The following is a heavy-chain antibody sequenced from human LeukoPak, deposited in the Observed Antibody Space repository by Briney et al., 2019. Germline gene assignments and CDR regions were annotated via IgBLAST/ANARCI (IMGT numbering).Heavy chain of an antibody. J-gene: IGHJ6*02. CDR3: ARDQEDFWSGYYVVNYYYGMDV. CDR1: GFTFSSYW. D-gene: IGHD3-3*01. V-gene: IGHV3-7*01. CDR2: IKQDGSEK. Sequence: GGSLRLSCAASGFTFSSYWMSWVRQAPGKGLEWVANIKQDGSEKYYVDSVKGRFTISRDNPKNSLYLQMNSLRAEDTAVYHCARDQEDFWSGYYVVNYYYGMDVWGQGTTVTVSS.